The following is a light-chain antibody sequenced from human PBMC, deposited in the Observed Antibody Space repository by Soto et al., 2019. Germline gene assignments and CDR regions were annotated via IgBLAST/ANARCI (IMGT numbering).Light chain of an antibody. CDR1: QSVSSSY. Sequence: ESVLTQSPGTLSLSPGERATLCCRASQSVSSSYLAWYQQKPGQAPRLLIYGASSRATGIPDRFSGSGSGTDFTLTISSLQSDDFAVYYCQEYNSWPPLTFGGGTKVDIK. V-gene: IGKV3-20*01. J-gene: IGKJ4*01. CDR3: QEYNSWPPLT. CDR2: GAS.